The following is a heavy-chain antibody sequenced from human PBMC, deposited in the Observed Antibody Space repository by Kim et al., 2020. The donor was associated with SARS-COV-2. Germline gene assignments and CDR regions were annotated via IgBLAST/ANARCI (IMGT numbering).Heavy chain of an antibody. CDR2: IDPSDSYT. V-gene: IGHV5-10-1*01. J-gene: IGHJ4*02. CDR3: ARLDVVGFGELLLDY. D-gene: IGHD3-10*01. Sequence: GESLKISCKGSGYSFISYWISWVRQMPGKGLEWMGRIDPSDSYTNYSPSFQGHVTISADKSISTAYLQWSSLKASDTAMYYCARLDVVGFGELLLDYWGQGTLVTVSS. CDR1: GYSFISYW.